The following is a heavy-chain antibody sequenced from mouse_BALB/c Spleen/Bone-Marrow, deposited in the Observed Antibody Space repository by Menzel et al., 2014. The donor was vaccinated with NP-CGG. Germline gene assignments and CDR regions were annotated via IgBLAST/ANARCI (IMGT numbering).Heavy chain of an antibody. CDR2: IRNKANGYTT. Sequence: EVQGVESGGGLVQPGGSLRLSCATSGFTFTDYYMSWVRPPPGKALEWLGFIRNKANGYTTEYSASVKGRFTISRDNSQSILYLQMNTLRAEDSATYYCARNYDGAMDYWGQGTSVTVSS. D-gene: IGHD2-12*01. CDR1: GFTFTDYY. J-gene: IGHJ4*01. CDR3: ARNYDGAMDY. V-gene: IGHV7-3*02.